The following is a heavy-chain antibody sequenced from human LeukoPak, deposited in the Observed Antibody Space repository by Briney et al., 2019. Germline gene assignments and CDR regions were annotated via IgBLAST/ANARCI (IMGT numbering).Heavy chain of an antibody. CDR1: GFAFSTYG. CDR2: ISTSGHNT. Sequence: GGSLSLSCAASGFAFSTYGMGWVRQAPGKGPEWVAAISTSGHNTYCPDSVKGRFTISRDNSKYTLYLQMNTLSAEDTAVYYCVKGHTGYYFTIDYWGQGTLVTVSS. J-gene: IGHJ4*02. V-gene: IGHV3-23*01. CDR3: VKGHTGYYFTIDY. D-gene: IGHD2/OR15-2a*01.